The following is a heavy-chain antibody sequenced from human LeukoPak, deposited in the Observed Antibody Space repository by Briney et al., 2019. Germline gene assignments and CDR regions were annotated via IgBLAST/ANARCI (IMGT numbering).Heavy chain of an antibody. D-gene: IGHD5-18*01. Sequence: PGGSLRLSCAASGFTVSSNYMSWVRQAPGKGLEWVSVIYSDGTTYYADSVKGRFTISRDNSNNTLHLQMNSLRAEDTAVYYCARDQYSYAHAAHWGQGTLVTVSS. V-gene: IGHV3-66*01. CDR2: IYSDGTT. CDR1: GFTVSSNY. CDR3: ARDQYSYAHAAH. J-gene: IGHJ4*02.